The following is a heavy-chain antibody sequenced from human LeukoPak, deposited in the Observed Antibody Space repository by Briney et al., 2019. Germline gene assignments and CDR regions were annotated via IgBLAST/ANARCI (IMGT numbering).Heavy chain of an antibody. D-gene: IGHD2-15*01. V-gene: IGHV3-20*04. CDR3: ATGYCSGGSCYFDY. J-gene: IGHJ4*02. Sequence: GGSLRLSCAASGFTFSSYSMNWDRQAPGKGLEWVSGINWNGGSTGYADSVKGRFTISRDNAKNSLYLQMNSLRAEDTALYYCATGYCSGGSCYFDYWGQGTLVTVSS. CDR2: INWNGGST. CDR1: GFTFSSYS.